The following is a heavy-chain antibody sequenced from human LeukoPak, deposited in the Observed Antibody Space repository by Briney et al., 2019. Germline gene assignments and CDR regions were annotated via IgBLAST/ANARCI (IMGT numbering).Heavy chain of an antibody. CDR1: GFTFSNYW. CDR3: ARDKQGSFIY. D-gene: IGHD6-19*01. Sequence: GGSLRLSCAASGFTFSNYWMSWVRQAPGKGLERVANIKEDGSEKYYVDSVKGRFTISRDNARNSLSLQMNSLRAEDTAVFYCARDKQGSFIYWGQGTLVTVSS. CDR2: IKEDGSEK. J-gene: IGHJ4*02. V-gene: IGHV3-7*01.